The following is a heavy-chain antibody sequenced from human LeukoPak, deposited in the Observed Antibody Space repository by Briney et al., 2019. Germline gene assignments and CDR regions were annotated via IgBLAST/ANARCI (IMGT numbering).Heavy chain of an antibody. CDR1: GFTFGDYA. Sequence: GGSLRLSCTASGFTFGDYAMSWVRQAPGKGLEWVGFIRSKAYGGTTEYAASVKGRFTISRDDSKSIAYLQMNSLKTEDTAVYYCTRVSRVRGVIFAFDSWGQGTLVTVS. CDR2: IRSKAYGGTT. CDR3: TRVSRVRGVIFAFDS. D-gene: IGHD3-10*01. V-gene: IGHV3-49*04. J-gene: IGHJ4*02.